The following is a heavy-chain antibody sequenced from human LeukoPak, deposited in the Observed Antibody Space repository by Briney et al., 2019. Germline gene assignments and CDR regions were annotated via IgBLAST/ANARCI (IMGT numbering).Heavy chain of an antibody. D-gene: IGHD3-22*01. V-gene: IGHV5-51*01. CDR2: IYPGDSDT. CDR1: GYSFTSYW. Sequence: GESLKISCKGSGYSFTSYWIGWVRQMPGKGLEWMGIIYPGDSDTRYSPSFQGQVTISADKSISTAYLQWSSLKASDTAMYYCARQNYYDSSGYTGGAFAIWGQGTMVTVSS. CDR3: ARQNYYDSSGYTGGAFAI. J-gene: IGHJ3*02.